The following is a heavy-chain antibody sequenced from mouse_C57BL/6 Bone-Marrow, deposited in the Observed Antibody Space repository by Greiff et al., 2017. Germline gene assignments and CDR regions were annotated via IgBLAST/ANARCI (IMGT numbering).Heavy chain of an antibody. J-gene: IGHJ4*01. CDR2: ISSGGDYI. Sequence: EVKVVESGEGLVKPGGSLKLSCAASGFTFSSYAMSWVRQTPEKRLEWVAYISSGGDYIYYADTVKGRFTISRDNARNTLYLHRSSLKSEDTAMYYCTRESDITTDMDYWGQGTSVTVSS. CDR1: GFTFSSYA. CDR3: TRESDITTDMDY. D-gene: IGHD1-1*01. V-gene: IGHV5-9-1*02.